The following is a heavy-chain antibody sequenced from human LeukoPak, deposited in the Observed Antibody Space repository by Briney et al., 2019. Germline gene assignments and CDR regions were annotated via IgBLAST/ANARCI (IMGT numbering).Heavy chain of an antibody. D-gene: IGHD1-26*01. Sequence: PSETLSLTCTVSGGSISSSSYYWGWIRQPPGKGLEWIGSIYYSGCTYYNPSLKSRVTISVDTSKNQFSLKLSSVTAADTAVYYCARHKARGFVGAPLRKYYYYMDVWGKGTTVTISS. V-gene: IGHV4-39*01. CDR1: GGSISSSSYY. J-gene: IGHJ6*03. CDR3: ARHKARGFVGAPLRKYYYYMDV. CDR2: IYYSGCT.